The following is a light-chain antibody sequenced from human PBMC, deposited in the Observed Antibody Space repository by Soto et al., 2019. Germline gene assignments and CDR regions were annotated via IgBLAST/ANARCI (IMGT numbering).Light chain of an antibody. V-gene: IGKV1-5*03. Sequence: DIPMTQSPSTLSASVGDRVTITCRASQSINSWLAWYQQKPGKAPKLLIYRASSLEGGVPSRFSGSGSGAEFTLTISSLQPDDFATYYCQHYDNSGTFGPGTKVDIK. CDR3: QHYDNSGT. CDR2: RAS. CDR1: QSINSW. J-gene: IGKJ3*01.